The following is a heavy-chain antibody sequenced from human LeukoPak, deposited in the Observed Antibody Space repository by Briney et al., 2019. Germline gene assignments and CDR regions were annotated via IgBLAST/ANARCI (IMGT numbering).Heavy chain of an antibody. Sequence: PSETLSLTCAVSGGSISSSNWWSWVRQPPGKGLEWIGEIYHSGSTNYNPSLKSRVTISVDKSKNQFSLELSSVTAADTAVYYCARKVYDFWSGSLNWFDPWGQGTLVTVSS. D-gene: IGHD3-3*01. J-gene: IGHJ5*02. V-gene: IGHV4-4*02. CDR3: ARKVYDFWSGSLNWFDP. CDR2: IYHSGST. CDR1: GGSISSSNW.